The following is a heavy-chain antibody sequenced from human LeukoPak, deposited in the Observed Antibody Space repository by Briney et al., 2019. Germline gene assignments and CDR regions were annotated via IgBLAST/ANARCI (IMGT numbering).Heavy chain of an antibody. CDR1: GFTFSSYA. CDR3: ARLSSGYALYYFDY. Sequence: GGSLRLSCAASGFTFSSYAMHWVRQAPGKGLEWVAVISYDGSNKYYADSVKGRFTISRDNAKNSLYLQMNSLRAEDTAVYYCARLSSGYALYYFDYWGQGTLVTVSS. D-gene: IGHD3-22*01. V-gene: IGHV3-30*04. J-gene: IGHJ4*02. CDR2: ISYDGSNK.